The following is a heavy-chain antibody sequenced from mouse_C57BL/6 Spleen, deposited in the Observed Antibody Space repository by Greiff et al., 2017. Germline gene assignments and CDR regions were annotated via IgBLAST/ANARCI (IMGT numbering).Heavy chain of an antibody. CDR2: IDPRDGST. Sequence: VQLQQSDAELVKPGASVKISCKVSGYTFTDHTIHWMKQRPEQGLEWIGYIDPRDGSTKYNEKFKGKATLTADKSSSTAYMQLNSLTSEDSAVYFCARRDYYGSSPFDYWGQGTTLTVSS. V-gene: IGHV1-78*01. D-gene: IGHD1-1*01. J-gene: IGHJ2*01. CDR3: ARRDYYGSSPFDY. CDR1: GYTFTDHT.